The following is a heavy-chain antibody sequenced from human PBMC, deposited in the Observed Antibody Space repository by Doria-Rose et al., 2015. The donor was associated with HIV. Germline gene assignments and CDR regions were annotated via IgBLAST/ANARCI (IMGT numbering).Heavy chain of an antibody. D-gene: IGHD4-17*01. Sequence: LVQSGGGVVQPGGSLRLSCAASGFTFSSYSMHWVRQAPGKGLEWVAGITYDGRDKRYADSVKGRFTISRDNSKNTLYAQMSSLRNENTAVYYCARDNGDPRAFDIWGQGTKVTVSP. CDR3: ARDNGDPRAFDI. CDR1: GFTFSSYS. V-gene: IGHV3-30*04. CDR2: ITYDGRDK. J-gene: IGHJ3*02.